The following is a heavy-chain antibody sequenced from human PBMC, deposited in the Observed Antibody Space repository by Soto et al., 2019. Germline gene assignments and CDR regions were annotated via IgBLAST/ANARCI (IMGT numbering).Heavy chain of an antibody. CDR2: IWYDGSNK. V-gene: IGHV3-33*01. J-gene: IGHJ4*02. CDR1: GFTFSSYG. Sequence: QVQLVESGGGVVQPGRSLRLSCAASGFTFSSYGMHWVRQAPGKGLEWVAVIWYDGSNKYYADSVKGRFTISRDNSKNTLYLQMNSLRAEDTAVYDCAREGDGYKPYYFDYWGQGTLVTVSS. CDR3: AREGDGYKPYYFDY. D-gene: IGHD5-12*01.